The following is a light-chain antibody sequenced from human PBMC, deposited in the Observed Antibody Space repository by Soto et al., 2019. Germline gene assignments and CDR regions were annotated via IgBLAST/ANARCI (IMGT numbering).Light chain of an antibody. Sequence: QSALTQPPSASGSPGQSVTISCTGTSSDVGCYNYVSWYQQHPGKAPKLMIYEVSKRPSGVPDRFSGSKSGNTASLTVSGLQAEDEADYYCSSYAGSNNRVFGTGTKVTVL. CDR3: SSYAGSNNRV. CDR2: EVS. V-gene: IGLV2-8*01. J-gene: IGLJ1*01. CDR1: SSDVGCYNY.